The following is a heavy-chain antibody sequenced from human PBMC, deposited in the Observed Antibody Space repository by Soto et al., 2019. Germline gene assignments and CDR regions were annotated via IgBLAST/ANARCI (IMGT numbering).Heavy chain of an antibody. CDR3: AKTPGVITVITSFDH. CDR2: ISGSGAST. Sequence: PGGSLRLSCAASGFNFNKYALAWVRQAPGKGLEWVSAISGSGASTYDSDSVKGRFTISRDNANYTLYLQMNSLRAEDTAVYYCAKTPGVITVITSFDHWGQGTPVTVSS. D-gene: IGHD3-16*01. J-gene: IGHJ4*02. CDR1: GFNFNKYA. V-gene: IGHV3-23*01.